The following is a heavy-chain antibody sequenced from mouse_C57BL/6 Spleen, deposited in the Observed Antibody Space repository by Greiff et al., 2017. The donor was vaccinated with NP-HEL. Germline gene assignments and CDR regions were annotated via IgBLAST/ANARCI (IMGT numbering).Heavy chain of an antibody. CDR2: IYPGSGST. J-gene: IGHJ4*01. CDR3: ARSPHYYGSSYTSPLYAMDY. CDR1: GYTFTSYW. V-gene: IGHV1-55*01. Sequence: QVQLQQPGAELVKPGASVKMSCKASGYTFTSYWITWVKQRPGQGLEWIGDIYPGSGSTNYNEKFKSKATLTVDTSSSTAYMQLSSLTSEDSAVYYCARSPHYYGSSYTSPLYAMDYWGQGTSVTVSS. D-gene: IGHD1-1*01.